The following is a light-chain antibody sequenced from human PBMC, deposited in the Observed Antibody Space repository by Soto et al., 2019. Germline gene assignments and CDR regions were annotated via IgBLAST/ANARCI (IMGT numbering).Light chain of an antibody. CDR2: DAS. J-gene: IGKJ1*01. Sequence: VMTHSAATLSVSPGERATLSCRASESVSRNLAWYQQKPGQAPRLLIYDASTRATGIPDRFSGGGSGTEFTLTISSLQSEDFAVYYCQQYNNWPATFGQGTKVDNK. V-gene: IGKV3-15*01. CDR1: ESVSRN. CDR3: QQYNNWPAT.